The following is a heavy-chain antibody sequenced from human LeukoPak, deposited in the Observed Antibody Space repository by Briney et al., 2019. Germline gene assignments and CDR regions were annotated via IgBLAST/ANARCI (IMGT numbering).Heavy chain of an antibody. V-gene: IGHV3-30*18. CDR2: ISYDGSNK. Sequence: GGSLRLSCAASGFTFSSYGMHWVRQAPGKGLEWVAVISYDGSNKYYADSVKGRFTISRDNSKNTLYLQMNSLRAEDTAVYYCSKDAPDCSGGSCYSDAFDIWGQGTMVTVSS. CDR3: SKDAPDCSGGSCYSDAFDI. D-gene: IGHD2-15*01. CDR1: GFTFSSYG. J-gene: IGHJ3*02.